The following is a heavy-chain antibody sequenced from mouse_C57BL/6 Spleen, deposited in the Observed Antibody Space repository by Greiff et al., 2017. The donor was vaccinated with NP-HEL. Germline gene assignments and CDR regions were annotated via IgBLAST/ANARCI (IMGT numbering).Heavy chain of an antibody. J-gene: IGHJ2*01. V-gene: IGHV1-59*01. CDR2: IDPSDSYT. CDR3: ARRGYDYDAGGFDY. D-gene: IGHD2-4*01. CDR1: GYTFTSYW. Sequence: QVQLQQPGAELVRPGTSVKLSCKASGYTFTSYWMHWVKQRPGQGLEWIGVIDPSDSYTNYNQQFKGKATLTVDTSSSTAYMQLSSLTSEDSAVYYCARRGYDYDAGGFDYWGQGTTLTVSS.